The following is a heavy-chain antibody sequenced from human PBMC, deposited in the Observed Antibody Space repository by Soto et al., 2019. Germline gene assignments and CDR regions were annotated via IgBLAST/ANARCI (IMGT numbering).Heavy chain of an antibody. CDR2: ISCHGSDK. D-gene: IGHD4-17*01. CDR3: AKDHLTSTVTTVGY. J-gene: IGHJ4*02. Sequence: QVQLVESGGGVVQPGRSLRLSCAASGFTFSNYGMHWVRQAPGKGLEWVAVISCHGSDKYYADSVKGRFTISRDNSKNSLYMHMDSLRAEDMAVYYCAKDHLTSTVTTVGYWGQGTLVTVSS. V-gene: IGHV3-30*18. CDR1: GFTFSNYG.